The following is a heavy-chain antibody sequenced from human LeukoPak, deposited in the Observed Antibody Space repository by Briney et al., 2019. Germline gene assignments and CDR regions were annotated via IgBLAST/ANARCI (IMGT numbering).Heavy chain of an antibody. V-gene: IGHV3-64*01. D-gene: IGHD3-16*02. CDR3: ARTLGPYVWGSYRQSYYFDY. CDR2: ISSNGGST. J-gene: IGHJ4*02. Sequence: GGSLRLSCAASGFTFSSYAMHWVRQAPGKGLEYVSAISSNGGSTYYANSVKGRFTISRDNSKNTLYLQMGSLRAEDMAVYYCARTLGPYVWGSYRQSYYFDYWGQGTLVTVSS. CDR1: GFTFSSYA.